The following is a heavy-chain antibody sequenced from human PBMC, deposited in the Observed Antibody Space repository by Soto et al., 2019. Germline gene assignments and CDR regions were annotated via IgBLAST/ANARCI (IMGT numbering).Heavy chain of an antibody. Sequence: GASVKVSCKASGYTFISYGITWVRQAPGQGLEWMGWISAYNGNTNYAQKLQGRVTMTTDTSTSIVYMELRSLRFDDTAVYYCARGSSGYGDPWGQGTLVTVSS. J-gene: IGHJ5*02. CDR3: ARGSSGYGDP. CDR2: ISAYNGNT. D-gene: IGHD3-22*01. V-gene: IGHV1-18*01. CDR1: GYTFISYG.